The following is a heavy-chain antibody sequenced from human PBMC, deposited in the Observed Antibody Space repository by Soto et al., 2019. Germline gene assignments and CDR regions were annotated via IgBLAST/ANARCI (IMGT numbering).Heavy chain of an antibody. J-gene: IGHJ6*02. CDR3: ARDYSTSPRAQYGMDV. D-gene: IGHD5-18*01. CDR1: GYTFTNYF. V-gene: IGHV1-46*04. Sequence: QVQLVQSGAEVKKPGASVKVSCKASGYTFTNYFMHWVRQAPGQGLEWMGIINPSSGNTNYLQQLQGRITMTRETSTSTLYRELRSLRSDDTAVYYCARDYSTSPRAQYGMDVWGQGTTVTVSS. CDR2: INPSSGNT.